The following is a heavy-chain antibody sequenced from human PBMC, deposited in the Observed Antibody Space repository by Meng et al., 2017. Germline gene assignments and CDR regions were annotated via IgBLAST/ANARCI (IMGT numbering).Heavy chain of an antibody. CDR3: ARDEDISAAGKLFGDY. CDR1: GYTFPDYW. CDR2: INPKSGDT. Sequence: QVQRVLSGAEVKKPGASVKVSFKASGYTFPDYWLHWVRRAPGQGLEWMGRINPKSGDTHYAQRFQGRVTMTGDTSISTAYMELSGLRSDDTAMYYCARDEDISAAGKLFGDYWGQGTLVTVSS. D-gene: IGHD6-13*01. J-gene: IGHJ4*02. V-gene: IGHV1-2*06.